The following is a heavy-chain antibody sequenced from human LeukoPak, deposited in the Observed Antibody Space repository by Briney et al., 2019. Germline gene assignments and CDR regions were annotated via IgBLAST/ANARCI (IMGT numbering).Heavy chain of an antibody. D-gene: IGHD3-10*02. CDR2: IRGGGSNT. J-gene: IGHJ3*01. CDR3: AKCSASYSNDAFDV. V-gene: IGHV3-23*01. Sequence: GGSLRLSCAASGLTFSDYAMNWVRQAPGKGLEWVSYIRGGGSNTRYSDSVKGRFIISRDNSKNILYLQMNSLRAEDTAIYYCAKCSASYSNDAFDVWGRGTMVTVSS. CDR1: GLTFSDYA.